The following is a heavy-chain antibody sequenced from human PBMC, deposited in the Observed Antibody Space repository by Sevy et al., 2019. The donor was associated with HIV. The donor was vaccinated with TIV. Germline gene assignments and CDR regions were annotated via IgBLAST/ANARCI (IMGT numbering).Heavy chain of an antibody. CDR1: GFTFSSYA. Sequence: GGSLRLSCAASGFTFSSYAMSWVRQAPGKGLEWVSDCSGSGGSTYYADSVKGRFTISRDNSKNTLYLQMNSLRAEDTAVYYCAKDPVGIAAMDVWGQGTTVTVSS. CDR2: CSGSGGST. J-gene: IGHJ6*02. D-gene: IGHD6-13*01. V-gene: IGHV3-23*01. CDR3: AKDPVGIAAMDV.